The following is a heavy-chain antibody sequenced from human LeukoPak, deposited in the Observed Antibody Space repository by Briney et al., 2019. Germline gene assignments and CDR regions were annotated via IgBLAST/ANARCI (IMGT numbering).Heavy chain of an antibody. J-gene: IGHJ4*02. CDR3: ARGRGYDTIDY. V-gene: IGHV6-1*01. D-gene: IGHD5-12*01. CDR2: TYYRSKWYN. CDR1: GDSFSSNSAA. Sequence: SQTLSLTCAISGDSFSSNSAAWNWLRQSPSRGLEWLGRTYYRSKWYNDYAVSVKSRITINPDTTKNQFSLQLNSVTPEDTAVYYCARGRGYDTIDYWGQGTLVTVSS.